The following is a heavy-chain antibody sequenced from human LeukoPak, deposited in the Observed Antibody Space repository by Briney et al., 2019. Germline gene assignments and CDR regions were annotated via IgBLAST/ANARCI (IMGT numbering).Heavy chain of an antibody. CDR3: ARGQGTVTTH. D-gene: IGHD4-17*01. CDR1: GGSFSGYY. J-gene: IGHJ4*02. V-gene: IGHV4-34*01. Sequence: SETLSLTCTVSGGSFSGYYCTWIRQPPGEGLEWIGEINHSGSANYNPSLKSRVTISLDTSKNQFSLKLSSVTAADTAVYYCARGQGTVTTHWGQGTLVTVSS. CDR2: INHSGSA.